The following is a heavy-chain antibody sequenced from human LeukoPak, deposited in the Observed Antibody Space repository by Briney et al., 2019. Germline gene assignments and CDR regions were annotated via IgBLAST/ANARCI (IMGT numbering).Heavy chain of an antibody. CDR3: ARSNWNDLLY. J-gene: IGHJ4*02. V-gene: IGHV4-31*03. D-gene: IGHD1-20*01. Sequence: SETLSLTCTVSGGSISSGGYYWSWIRQHPGKGLEWIGYIYYSGSTYYNPSLKSRVTISVDTSKNQFSLKLNSVTAADTAVYYCARSNWNDLLYWGQGTLVTVSS. CDR2: IYYSGST. CDR1: GGSISSGGYY.